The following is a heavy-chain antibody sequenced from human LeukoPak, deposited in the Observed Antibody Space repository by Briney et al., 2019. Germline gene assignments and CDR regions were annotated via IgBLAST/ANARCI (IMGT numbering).Heavy chain of an antibody. CDR2: IIPIIGTA. CDR1: GGTFSSYA. CDR3: ARCIAAACTLPRRFDP. Sequence: SVKVSCKASGGTFSSYAISWVRQAPGQGLEWMGGIIPIIGTANYAQKFQGRVTITTDESTSTAYMELSSLRSEDTAVYYSARCIAAACTLPRRFDPWGQGTLVTVSS. J-gene: IGHJ5*02. D-gene: IGHD6-13*01. V-gene: IGHV1-69*05.